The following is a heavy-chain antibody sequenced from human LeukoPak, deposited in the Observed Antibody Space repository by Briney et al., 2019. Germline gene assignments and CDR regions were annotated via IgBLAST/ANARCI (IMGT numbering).Heavy chain of an antibody. CDR3: ATGAGCGY. J-gene: IGHJ4*02. CDR2: IKQDGSER. CDR1: GFTFSSYW. D-gene: IGHD6-19*01. V-gene: IGHV3-7*03. Sequence: GGSPRLSCAASGFTFSSYWMTWVRQAPGKGLEWVANIKQDGSERNYVDSVKGRFTISRDNAKNSLYLQMNTLRDEDTAVYYCATGAGCGYWGQGTLVTVSS.